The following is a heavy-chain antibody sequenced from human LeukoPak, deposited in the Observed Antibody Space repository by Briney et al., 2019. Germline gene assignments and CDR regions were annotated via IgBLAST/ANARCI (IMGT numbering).Heavy chain of an antibody. V-gene: IGHV4-61*01. CDR1: GGSVSSGSYY. Sequence: PSETLSLTCTVSGGSVSSGSYYWSWIRQPPGKGLEWIGYIYYSGSTNYNPSLKSRVTISVDTSKNQFSLKLSSVTAADTAVYYCARQTYYYDSSGYYYFDYWGQGTLVTVSS. CDR3: ARQTYYYDSSGYYYFDY. CDR2: IYYSGST. J-gene: IGHJ4*02. D-gene: IGHD3-22*01.